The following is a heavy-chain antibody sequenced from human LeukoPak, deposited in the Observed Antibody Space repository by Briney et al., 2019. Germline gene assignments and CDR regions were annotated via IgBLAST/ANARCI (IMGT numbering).Heavy chain of an antibody. CDR3: AKGSGSYWAFDY. CDR1: GFIFDDYA. CDR2: ISWNGHNI. D-gene: IGHD1-26*01. J-gene: IGHJ4*02. Sequence: GGSLRLSCATSGFIFDDYAMHWVRQAPGKGLEWVSGISWNGHNIKYADSVKGRFTISRDNSKNTLYLQMNSLRAEDTAVYYCAKGSGSYWAFDYWGQGTLVTVSS. V-gene: IGHV3-9*01.